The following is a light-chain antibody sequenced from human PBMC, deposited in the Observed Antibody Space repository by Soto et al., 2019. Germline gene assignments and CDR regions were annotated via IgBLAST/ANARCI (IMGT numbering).Light chain of an antibody. CDR2: GAS. CDR1: QSFNSIY. CDR3: HQYDSWT. J-gene: IGKJ1*01. Sequence: EIVLTQPPGTLSLSPGERATLSCRASQSFNSIYLAWYQQKPGQAPRLLIYGASSRATAIPDRFSGSGSGTDFTLTISRLEPEDFAVYHCHQYDSWTFGQGTKVDIK. V-gene: IGKV3-20*01.